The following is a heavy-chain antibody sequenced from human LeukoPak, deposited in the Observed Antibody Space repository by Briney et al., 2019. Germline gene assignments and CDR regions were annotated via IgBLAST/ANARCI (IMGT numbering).Heavy chain of an antibody. CDR1: GFTFSSYE. J-gene: IGHJ4*02. CDR3: ARDFTTYYYDSSGYSPPGN. V-gene: IGHV3-48*03. CDR2: ISSSGSTI. D-gene: IGHD3-22*01. Sequence: PGGSLRLSCVASGFTFSSYEMNWVRQAPGKGLEWVSYISSSGSTIYYADSVKGRFTISRDNAKNSLYLQMNSLRAEDTAVYYCARDFTTYYYDSSGYSPPGNWGQGTLVTVSS.